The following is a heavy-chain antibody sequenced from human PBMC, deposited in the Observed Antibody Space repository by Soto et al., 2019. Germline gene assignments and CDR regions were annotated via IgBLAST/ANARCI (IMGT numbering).Heavy chain of an antibody. J-gene: IGHJ4*02. V-gene: IGHV4-4*02. CDR1: GGTISSSNW. CDR3: ANFQVVAAAGTDY. CDR2: IYHSGST. Sequence: QVQLQESDPGLVKPSGTLSLTCAVSGGTISSSNWWSWVRQPPGKGLEWIGEIYHSGSTNYNPSLKSRVTISVDKSKNQFSLKLSSVTAADTAVYYCANFQVVAAAGTDYWGQGTLVTVSS. D-gene: IGHD6-13*01.